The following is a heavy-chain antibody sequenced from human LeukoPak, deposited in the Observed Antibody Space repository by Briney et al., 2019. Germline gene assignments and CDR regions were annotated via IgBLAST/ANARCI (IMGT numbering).Heavy chain of an antibody. CDR1: GFTFSSYW. D-gene: IGHD3-10*01. CDR2: IKSDGST. CDR3: TRAITYFYGSVTYDWFDS. J-gene: IGHJ5*01. Sequence: GSLRLSCAASGFTFSSYWMHWVRQTPGKGLMWVARIKSDGSTIYADSVQGRFIISRDNAKNMVYLQMNSLRADDTAIYYCTRAITYFYGSVTYDWFDSWGQGTLVTVSS. V-gene: IGHV3-74*01.